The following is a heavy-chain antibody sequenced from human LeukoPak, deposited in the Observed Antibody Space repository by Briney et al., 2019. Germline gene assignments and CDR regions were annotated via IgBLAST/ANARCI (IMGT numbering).Heavy chain of an antibody. CDR1: GFTFSSYG. D-gene: IGHD5-18*01. Sequence: PGGSLRLSCAASGFTFSSYGMHWVRQAPGKGLEWVAVIWYDGSNKYYADSVKGRFTISRDNSKNTLYLQMNSLRAEDTAVYYCAKDFAMASYYFDYWGQGTLVTVSS. CDR3: AKDFAMASYYFDY. J-gene: IGHJ4*02. CDR2: IWYDGSNK. V-gene: IGHV3-30*02.